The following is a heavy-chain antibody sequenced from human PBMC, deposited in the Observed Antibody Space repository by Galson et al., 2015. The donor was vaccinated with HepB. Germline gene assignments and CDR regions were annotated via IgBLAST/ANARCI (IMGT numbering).Heavy chain of an antibody. D-gene: IGHD4-17*01. CDR2: ISDSGSYM. Sequence: SLRLSCAGSGFSFNTYTMNWTRQAPGKGLEWVSSISDSGSYMYYADSVKDRFTISRDNAKNSVFLQMSSLRGEDTAVYYCARGHVDYDPAGWFDPWGQGTLVTVSS. V-gene: IGHV3-21*01. J-gene: IGHJ5*02. CDR1: GFSFNTYT. CDR3: ARGHVDYDPAGWFDP.